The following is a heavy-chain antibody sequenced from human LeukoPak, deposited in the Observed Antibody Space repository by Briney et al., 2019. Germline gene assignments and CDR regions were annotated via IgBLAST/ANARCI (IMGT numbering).Heavy chain of an antibody. V-gene: IGHV3-7*04. CDR2: RKEDGSEK. CDR1: GFSLCDFC. CDR3: ARDRGFFWLDV. Sequence: GGSLRLSCAASGFSLCDFCMIWVGQALGKGRDWVANRKEDGSEKYHVQSAKGRFTTTRDNAQNSLYLQMNGLRVEDTAVYYCARDRGFFWLDVWGQGTTVTVSS. D-gene: IGHD3-10*01. J-gene: IGHJ6*02.